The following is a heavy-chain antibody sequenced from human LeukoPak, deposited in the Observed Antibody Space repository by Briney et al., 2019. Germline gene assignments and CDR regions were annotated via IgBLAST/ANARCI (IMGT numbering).Heavy chain of an antibody. V-gene: IGHV1-2*06. CDR1: GYTFTAFY. Sequence: ASVKVSCKASGYTFTAFYMHWVRQAPGQGLEWMGRINPNSGGTKYAQKFQGRVTMTTDTSNNTAYLELSRLRSDDTAVYYCARGCSSSWLDYWGQGTLVTVSS. J-gene: IGHJ4*02. D-gene: IGHD6-13*01. CDR2: INPNSGGT. CDR3: ARGCSSSWLDY.